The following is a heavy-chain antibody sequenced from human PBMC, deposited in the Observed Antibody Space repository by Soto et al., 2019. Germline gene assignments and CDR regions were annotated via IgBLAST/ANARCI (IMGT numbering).Heavy chain of an antibody. CDR1: GFRFSDYW. V-gene: IGHV3-74*01. D-gene: IGHD3-10*01. CDR3: AADSFGDLVEY. Sequence: ELQLVESGGGVVQPGGSLRLSCAASGFRFSDYWMHWVRQAPGKGLVWVSRIRSDGGITSYADFVKGRFTISRDNAKNTLYLQMNSLRAEDTAVYYCAADSFGDLVEYWGQGTLVTVSP. J-gene: IGHJ4*02. CDR2: IRSDGGIT.